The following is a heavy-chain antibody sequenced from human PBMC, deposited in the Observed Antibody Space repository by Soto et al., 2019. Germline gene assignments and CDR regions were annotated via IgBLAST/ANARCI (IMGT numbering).Heavy chain of an antibody. Sequence: GGSLRLSCAASRITFSSYAMSWVRQAPGKGMEWMSAISGSGGRTYLTSAVKGRFTIPRDNSKNTRDLQMNSLNAEDTPVYYCANVKACGDYEGWDFDYWDQGRLVTVSS. CDR3: ANVKACGDYEGWDFDY. CDR1: RITFSSYA. D-gene: IGHD4-17*01. V-gene: IGHV3-23*01. CDR2: ISGSGGRT. J-gene: IGHJ4*02.